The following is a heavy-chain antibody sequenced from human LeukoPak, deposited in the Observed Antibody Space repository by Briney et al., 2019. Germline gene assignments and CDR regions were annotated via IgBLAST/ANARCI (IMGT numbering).Heavy chain of an antibody. CDR1: GCSITTGYY. D-gene: IGHD3-10*01. V-gene: IGHV4-38-2*02. J-gene: IGHJ6*03. CDR3: ARVPGSAYHYMDV. Sequence: SETLSLTCTVSGCSITTGYYWGWLRQSPGTGLEWIGSISHSATTYYNPSLKSRVTIFLDTSKNQFSLKLTSVTAADTAAYYCARVPGSAYHYMDVWDKGTMVTVSS. CDR2: ISHSATT.